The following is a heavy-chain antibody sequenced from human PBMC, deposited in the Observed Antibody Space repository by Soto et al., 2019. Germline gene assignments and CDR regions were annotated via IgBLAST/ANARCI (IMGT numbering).Heavy chain of an antibody. CDR3: ARHLHSNSVHITPVSPEY. CDR1: GYSFRSYW. J-gene: IGHJ4*02. Sequence: HGESLKISCKTSGYSFRSYWIGWVRQMPGKGLEWMGIIYPGDSDTRYSPSFQGQVTISADKSISTAYLQWSSLKASDTGMYYCARHLHSNSVHITPVSPEYWGQGTLVTVSS. CDR2: IYPGDSDT. D-gene: IGHD4-4*01. V-gene: IGHV5-51*01.